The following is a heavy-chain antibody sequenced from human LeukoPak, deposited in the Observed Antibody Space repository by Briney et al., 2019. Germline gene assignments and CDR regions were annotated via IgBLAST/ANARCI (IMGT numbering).Heavy chain of an antibody. CDR2: IYYSGST. Sequence: PSETLSLTCTVSGGSISSGDYYWRWIRQPPGKGLEWIGYIYYSGSTYYNPSLKSRVTISVDTSKNQFSLKLSSVTAADTAVYYCASSLGSGSHFDWGQGTLVTVSS. CDR3: ASSLGSGSHFD. J-gene: IGHJ4*02. CDR1: GGSISSGDYY. V-gene: IGHV4-30-4*01. D-gene: IGHD1-26*01.